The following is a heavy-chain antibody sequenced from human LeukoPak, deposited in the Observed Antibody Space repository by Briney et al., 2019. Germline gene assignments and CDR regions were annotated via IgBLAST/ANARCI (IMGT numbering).Heavy chain of an antibody. J-gene: IGHJ4*02. Sequence: SETLSLTCTVSGGSISSSRYYWGWIRQPPGKGLEWIGEISHSGITNYSPSLQSRVTISVDTSKNQFSLKLTSVTAADTAVYYCARGTYYYESSGPYCWGQGSLVTVSS. D-gene: IGHD3-22*01. V-gene: IGHV4-39*07. CDR2: ISHSGIT. CDR3: ARGTYYYESSGPYC. CDR1: GGSISSSRYY.